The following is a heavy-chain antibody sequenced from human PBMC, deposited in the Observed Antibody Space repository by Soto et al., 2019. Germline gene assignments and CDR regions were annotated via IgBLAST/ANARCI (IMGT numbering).Heavy chain of an antibody. D-gene: IGHD3-22*01. V-gene: IGHV1-69*08. Sequence: ASVKVSCKASGGTFSTYTISWVRQAPGQGLEWMGRIIPILNTANYAQKFQGRVTITADKSTSTAYMELSSLRSEDTAVYYCARGRRVYDSNGHHNYLAYWGKGTVVTVYS. J-gene: IGHJ4*02. CDR1: GGTFSTYT. CDR3: ARGRRVYDSNGHHNYLAY. CDR2: IIPILNTA.